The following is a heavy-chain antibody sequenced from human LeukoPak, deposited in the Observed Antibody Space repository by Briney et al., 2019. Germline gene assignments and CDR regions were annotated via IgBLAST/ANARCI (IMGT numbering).Heavy chain of an antibody. Sequence: GRSLRLSCVASGFIFSSYGMHWVRQAPGKGLEWVAIISYDGSNKYYADSVKGRFTISRDNSKNTLYLQMNSLRVEDTAVYHCARVTSRTPAAGIDYWGQGTLVTVSS. V-gene: IGHV3-30*03. CDR3: ARVTSRTPAAGIDY. J-gene: IGHJ4*02. CDR2: ISYDGSNK. D-gene: IGHD6-13*01. CDR1: GFIFSSYG.